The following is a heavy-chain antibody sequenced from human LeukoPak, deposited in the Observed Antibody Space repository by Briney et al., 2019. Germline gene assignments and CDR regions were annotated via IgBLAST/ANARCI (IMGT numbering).Heavy chain of an antibody. CDR1: GFTFSSYA. CDR2: ISGSGGST. CDR3: AKVVLYGDYVYYYGMDV. J-gene: IGHJ6*02. D-gene: IGHD4-17*01. V-gene: IGHV3-23*01. Sequence: GGSLRLSCAASGFTFSSYAMSWVRQAPGKGLEWVSAISGSGGSTYYADSVKGRFTISRDNSKNTLYLQMNSLRAEDTAVYYCAKVVLYGDYVYYYGMDVWGQGTTVTVFS.